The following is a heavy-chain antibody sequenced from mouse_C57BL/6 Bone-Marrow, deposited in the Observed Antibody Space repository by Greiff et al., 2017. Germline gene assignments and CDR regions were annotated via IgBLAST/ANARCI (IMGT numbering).Heavy chain of an antibody. CDR3: ARGPYYYGSSYWFAY. CDR1: GYTFTSYW. D-gene: IGHD1-1*01. J-gene: IGHJ3*01. Sequence: QVQLQQPGAELVKPGASVKLSCKASGYTFTSYWMQWVKQRPGQGLEWIGEIDPSDSYTNYNQKFKGKATLTVDTSSSTSYMQLSSLTSEDSAVYYLARGPYYYGSSYWFAYWGQGTLVTVSA. CDR2: IDPSDSYT. V-gene: IGHV1-50*01.